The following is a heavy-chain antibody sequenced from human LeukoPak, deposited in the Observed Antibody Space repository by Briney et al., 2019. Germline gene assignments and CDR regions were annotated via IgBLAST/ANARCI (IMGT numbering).Heavy chain of an antibody. CDR2: IKQDGTEK. Sequence: GGSLRLSCAASGFTFSSCWMNWVRQAPGKGLEWVANIKQDGTEKYFVDSVKGRFTISRDNAKNSLYLQMNSLRAEDTAVYYCARGGQAGTGDLWGQGTLVTVSS. J-gene: IGHJ5*02. CDR3: ARGGQAGTGDL. D-gene: IGHD3-10*01. CDR1: GFTFSSCW. V-gene: IGHV3-7*01.